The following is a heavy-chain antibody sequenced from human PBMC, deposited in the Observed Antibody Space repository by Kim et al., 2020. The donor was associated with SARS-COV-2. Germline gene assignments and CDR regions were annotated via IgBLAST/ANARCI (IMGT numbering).Heavy chain of an antibody. V-gene: IGHV3-30*07. CDR3: ARVGYSSGWCRAPSYY. Sequence: VKGRFTISRDNSKNTLYLQMNSVRAEDTAVYYCARVGYSSGWCRAPSYYWGQGTLVTVSS. J-gene: IGHJ4*02. D-gene: IGHD6-19*01.